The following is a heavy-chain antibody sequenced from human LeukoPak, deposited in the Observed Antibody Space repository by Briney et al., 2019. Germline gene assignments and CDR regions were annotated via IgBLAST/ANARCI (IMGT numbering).Heavy chain of an antibody. CDR3: ARFTGISLDY. CDR2: IYSGGST. J-gene: IGHJ4*02. Sequence: GGSLRLSCAASGFTVSSNYMTWVRQAPGKGLEWVPVIYSGGSTYYADSVKGRFTISRDNSKNTLYLQMNSLRAEDTAVYYCARFTGISLDYWGQGTLVTVSS. CDR1: GFTVSSNY. V-gene: IGHV3-53*01. D-gene: IGHD2/OR15-2a*01.